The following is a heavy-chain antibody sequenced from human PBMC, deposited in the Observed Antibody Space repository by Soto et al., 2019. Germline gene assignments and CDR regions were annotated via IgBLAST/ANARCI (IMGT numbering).Heavy chain of an antibody. CDR1: GFTFSSYG. D-gene: IGHD3-10*01. J-gene: IGHJ6*02. Sequence: QVQLVESGGGVVQPGRSLRLSCAASGFTFSSYGMHWVRQAPGKGLEWVAVISYDGSNKYYADSVKGRFTISRDNSKNTLYLQMNSLRAEDTAVYYCATLEMAAGGWGQGTTVTVSS. CDR2: ISYDGSNK. V-gene: IGHV3-30*03. CDR3: ATLEMAAGG.